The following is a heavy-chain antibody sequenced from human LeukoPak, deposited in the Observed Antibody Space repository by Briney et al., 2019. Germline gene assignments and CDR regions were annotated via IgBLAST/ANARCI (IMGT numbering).Heavy chain of an antibody. V-gene: IGHV1-2*02. D-gene: IGHD2-15*01. CDR1: GYTFTGYY. CDR2: INPNSGGT. Sequence: ASVKVSCKASGYTFTGYYMHWVRQAPGQGLEWMGWINPNSGGTNYAQKFQGRVTMTRDMSTSTVYMELSSLRSEDTAVYYCARTPSIVVVVAATHGAGYFDYWGQGTLVTVSS. J-gene: IGHJ4*02. CDR3: ARTPSIVVVVAATHGAGYFDY.